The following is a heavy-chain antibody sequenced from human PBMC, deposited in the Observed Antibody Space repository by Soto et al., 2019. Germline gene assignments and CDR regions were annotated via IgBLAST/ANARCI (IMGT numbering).Heavy chain of an antibody. D-gene: IGHD6-19*01. V-gene: IGHV1-69*12. CDR1: GGTFSSYA. CDR2: IIPIFGTA. CDR3: ARVPHEYSSGWSEDAFDI. J-gene: IGHJ3*02. Sequence: QVQLVQSGAEVKKPGSSVKVSCKASGGTFSSYAISWVRQAPGQGLEWMGGIIPIFGTANYAQKFQGRVTITADESTSTAYKEMSSLRSEDTAVYYCARVPHEYSSGWSEDAFDIWGQGTMVTVSS.